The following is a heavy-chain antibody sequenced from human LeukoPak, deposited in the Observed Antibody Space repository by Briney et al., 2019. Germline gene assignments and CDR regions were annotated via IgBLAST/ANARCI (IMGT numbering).Heavy chain of an antibody. Sequence: ASVKVSCKASGYTFTGYYMHWVRQAPGQGLEWMGWINPNSGGTNYAQKFQSRVTMTRDTSISTAYMELSRLRSDDTAVYYCAPSIAAAGYFDYWGQGTLVTVSS. D-gene: IGHD6-13*01. CDR1: GYTFTGYY. V-gene: IGHV1-2*02. CDR2: INPNSGGT. J-gene: IGHJ4*02. CDR3: APSIAAAGYFDY.